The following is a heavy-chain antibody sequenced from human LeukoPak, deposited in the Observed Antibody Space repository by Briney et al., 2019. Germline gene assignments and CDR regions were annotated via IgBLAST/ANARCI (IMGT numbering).Heavy chain of an antibody. J-gene: IGHJ6*03. CDR3: ARATRNRITMVRGVKNYYMDV. V-gene: IGHV4-34*01. D-gene: IGHD3-10*01. CDR2: INHSEST. Sequence: SETLSITCAVYGGSFSGYYWSWIRQPPGKGLEWIGEINHSESTNYNPSLKSRVTISVDTFKNQFSLKLSSVTAADTAVYYCARATRNRITMVRGVKNYYMDVWGKGTTVTVSS. CDR1: GGSFSGYY.